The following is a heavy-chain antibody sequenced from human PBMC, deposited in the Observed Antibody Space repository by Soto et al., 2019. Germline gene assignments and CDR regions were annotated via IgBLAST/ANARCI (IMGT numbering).Heavy chain of an antibody. J-gene: IGHJ6*02. Sequence: SETLSLTCAVSGGSISSSNWWSWVRQPPGKGLEWIGEIYHSGSTNYNPSLKSRVTISVDKSKNQFSLKLSSVTAADTAVYYCARMXIXVAXXMVEGYXXXMDVXGQXTTVTVSS. CDR2: IYHSGST. CDR3: ARMXIXVAXXMVEGYXXXMDV. CDR1: GGSISSSNW. D-gene: IGHD6-19*01. V-gene: IGHV4-4*02.